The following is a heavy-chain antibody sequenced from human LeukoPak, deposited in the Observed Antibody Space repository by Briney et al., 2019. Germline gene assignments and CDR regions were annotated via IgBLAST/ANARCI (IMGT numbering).Heavy chain of an antibody. Sequence: ASVKVSCKASGYTFTTYGISWVRQAPGQGLEWMGWSSPYNGNTNYAQKLRGRVTMTTDTSTSTAYMELRSLRSDDTAVYYCARDQADGWLRGRGFLGFDYWGQGTLVTVSS. CDR3: ARDQADGWLRGRGFLGFDY. D-gene: IGHD5-12*01. CDR1: GYTFTTYG. V-gene: IGHV1-18*01. J-gene: IGHJ4*02. CDR2: SSPYNGNT.